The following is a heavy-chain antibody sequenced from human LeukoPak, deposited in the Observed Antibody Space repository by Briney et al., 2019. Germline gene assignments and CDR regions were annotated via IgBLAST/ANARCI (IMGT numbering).Heavy chain of an antibody. CDR3: ARQNYDSRGYYFDY. Sequence: SETLSLTCTVSGGSISSSSYYWGWIRQPPGKGLEWIGSIYYSGSTYYNPSLKSRVTISVDTSKNQFSLKLSSVTAADTAVYYCARQNYDSRGYYFDYWGQGTLVTVSS. D-gene: IGHD3-22*01. CDR1: GGSISSSSYY. J-gene: IGHJ4*02. V-gene: IGHV4-39*01. CDR2: IYYSGST.